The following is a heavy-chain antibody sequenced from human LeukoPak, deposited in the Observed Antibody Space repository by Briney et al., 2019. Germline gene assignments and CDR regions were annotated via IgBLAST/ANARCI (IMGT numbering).Heavy chain of an antibody. V-gene: IGHV3-30*18. D-gene: IGHD3-3*01. J-gene: IGHJ4*02. CDR2: ISYDGSNK. CDR3: AKDRRVDYDFWRRGFDY. Sequence: GGSLRLSCAASRFTFSSYGMHWVRQVPGKGLEWVAVISYDGSNKYYADSVKGRFTISRDNSKNTLYLQMNSLRAEDTAVYYCAKDRRVDYDFWRRGFDYWGQGTLVTVSS. CDR1: RFTFSSYG.